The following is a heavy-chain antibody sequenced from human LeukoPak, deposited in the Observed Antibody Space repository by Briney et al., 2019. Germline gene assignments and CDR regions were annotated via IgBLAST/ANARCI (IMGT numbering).Heavy chain of an antibody. V-gene: IGHV3-23*01. CDR3: AKDLEIQLWDGYFDY. D-gene: IGHD5-18*01. Sequence: GGSLRLSCAASGFTFSSYAMSWVRRAPGKGLEWVSAISGSGGSTYYADSVKGRFTISRDNSKNTLYLQMNSLRAEDTAVYYCAKDLEIQLWDGYFDYWGQGTLVTVSS. CDR1: GFTFSSYA. CDR2: ISGSGGST. J-gene: IGHJ4*02.